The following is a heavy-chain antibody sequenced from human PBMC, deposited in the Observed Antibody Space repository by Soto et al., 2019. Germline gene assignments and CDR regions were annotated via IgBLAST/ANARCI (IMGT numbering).Heavy chain of an antibody. CDR1: GFTFSDYG. D-gene: IGHD1-1*01. CDR3: AKTKSTHWLRIDY. CDR2: ISYDGSNK. V-gene: IGHV3-30*18. Sequence: PGGSLRLSCAASGFTFSDYGMHWVRQAPGKGLEWVAVISYDGSNKYHADSVKGRFTISRDNSKNTLYLQMNSLRAEDTAVYYCAKTKSTHWLRIDYWGQGTLVTVSS. J-gene: IGHJ4*02.